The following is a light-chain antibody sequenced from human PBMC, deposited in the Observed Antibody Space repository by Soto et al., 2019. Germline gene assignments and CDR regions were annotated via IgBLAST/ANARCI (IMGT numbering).Light chain of an antibody. CDR2: DAS. V-gene: IGKV3-11*01. CDR1: QSVSSY. CDR3: QQRSNWPQYT. Sequence: IVLTQSPATLSLSPGERATLSCRASQSVSSYLAWYQHKPGQAPRLLIYDASNRATGIPARFSGSGSGTDFTLTISSLEPEDFAVYYCQQRSNWPQYTFGQGTKLEIK. J-gene: IGKJ2*01.